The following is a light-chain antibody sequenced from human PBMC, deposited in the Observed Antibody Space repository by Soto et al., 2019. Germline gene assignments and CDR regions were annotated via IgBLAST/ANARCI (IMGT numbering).Light chain of an antibody. CDR2: DAS. CDR3: QQRSNWPLT. V-gene: IGKV3-11*01. CDR1: RSVSSY. Sequence: EMVLTQSPATLSLSPGERATLSCRASRSVSSYLAWYQQKPGQAPRLLIYDASNRATGIPARFSGSGSGTDFTLTISSLEPEDFAVYYCQQRSNWPLTFGGGTKVDI. J-gene: IGKJ4*01.